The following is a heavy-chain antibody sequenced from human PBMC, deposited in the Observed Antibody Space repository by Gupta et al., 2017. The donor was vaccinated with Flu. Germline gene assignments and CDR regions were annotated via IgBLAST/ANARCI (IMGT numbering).Heavy chain of an antibody. D-gene: IGHD1-26*01. J-gene: IGHJ4*02. V-gene: IGHV1-2*02. Sequence: APGQGLEWMGWINPNSGATKFEQKFQDRVTMTRDTSISTAYMELTNLRSDDTAVYSCARGSEVGATRTPFEYWGQGTQVTVSS. CDR3: ARGSEVGATRTPFEY. CDR2: INPNSGAT.